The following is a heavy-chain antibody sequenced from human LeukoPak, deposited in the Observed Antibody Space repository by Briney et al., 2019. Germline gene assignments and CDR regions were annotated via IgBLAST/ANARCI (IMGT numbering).Heavy chain of an antibody. D-gene: IGHD4-17*01. Sequence: GGSLRLSCAASGFTFSSYGMHWVRQAPGKGLEWVAVISYDGSNKYYADSVKGRFTISRDNSKNTLYLQMNSLRAEDTAVYYCAKTPVTTDYYYMDVWGKGTTVTVSS. CDR1: GFTFSSYG. V-gene: IGHV3-30*18. J-gene: IGHJ6*03. CDR3: AKTPVTTDYYYMDV. CDR2: ISYDGSNK.